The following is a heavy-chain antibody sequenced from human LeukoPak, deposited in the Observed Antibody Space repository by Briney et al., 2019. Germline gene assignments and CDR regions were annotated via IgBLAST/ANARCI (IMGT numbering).Heavy chain of an antibody. V-gene: IGHV3-23*01. CDR3: AKSDCGSDGCKLHNY. Sequence: SGGSLRLSCAASGFTFSSYAMSWDRQAPGKGLEWVSGISSNGASTYYVDSVKGRFTISRDNSKNTLFLQMNSLRAEDTAIYYCAKSDCGSDGCKLHNYWAQGTQVTVSS. CDR1: GFTFSSYA. CDR2: ISSNGAST. J-gene: IGHJ4*02. D-gene: IGHD2-21*01.